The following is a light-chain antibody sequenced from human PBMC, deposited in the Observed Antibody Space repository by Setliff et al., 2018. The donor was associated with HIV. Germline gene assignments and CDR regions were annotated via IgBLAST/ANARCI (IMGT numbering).Light chain of an antibody. CDR1: TSDIGAYNL. J-gene: IGLJ1*01. V-gene: IGLV2-14*03. CDR2: DVT. Sequence: QSALAQPASVSGSPGQPITISCTGTTSDIGAYNLVSRYQQYPGKAPKLLIYDVTKRPSGVSDRFSASKSANTASLTISGLHTEDEADYFCSSYTTTSAYVFGAGTKVTVL. CDR3: SSYTTTSAYV.